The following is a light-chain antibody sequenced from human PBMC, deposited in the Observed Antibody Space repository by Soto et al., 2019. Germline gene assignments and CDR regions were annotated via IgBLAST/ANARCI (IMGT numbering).Light chain of an antibody. Sequence: QSVLTQSPSASGTPGQRVTISCSGSSSNIGTNTVNWYQQLPGTAPKLLIYNTSQRPSWVPARFSASKSVTSASLAISGLQSDDDADYYCGAWDDSLYAVLFGGGTKLTVL. CDR2: NTS. J-gene: IGLJ2*01. V-gene: IGLV1-44*01. CDR3: GAWDDSLYAVL. CDR1: SSNIGTNT.